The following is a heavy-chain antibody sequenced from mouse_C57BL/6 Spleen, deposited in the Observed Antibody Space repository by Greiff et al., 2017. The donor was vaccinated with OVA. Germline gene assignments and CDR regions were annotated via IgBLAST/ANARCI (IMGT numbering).Heavy chain of an antibody. D-gene: IGHD2-3*01. CDR2: IYPGDGDT. CDR3: AQDGPYYFDY. Sequence: VQLQQSGPELVKPGASVKISCKASGYAFSSSWMNWVKQRPGKGLEWIGRIYPGDGDTNYNGKFKGKATLTADKSSSTAYMQLSSLTSEDSAVYFCAQDGPYYFDYWGQGTTLTVSS. CDR1: GYAFSSSW. J-gene: IGHJ2*01. V-gene: IGHV1-82*01.